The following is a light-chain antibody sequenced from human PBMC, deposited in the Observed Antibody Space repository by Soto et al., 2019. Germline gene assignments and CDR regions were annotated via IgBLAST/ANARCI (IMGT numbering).Light chain of an antibody. V-gene: IGKV1-5*01. CDR1: HTVERW. J-gene: IGKJ1*01. CDR3: QQYLTSPKT. Sequence: GDRVIMTCRASHTVERWMALYQQKPGKAPKLLISYVSTLERGVPSRFSGSGSGTDFTLTISRLEPEDFAVYYCQQYLTSPKTFGQGTKVDIK. CDR2: YVS.